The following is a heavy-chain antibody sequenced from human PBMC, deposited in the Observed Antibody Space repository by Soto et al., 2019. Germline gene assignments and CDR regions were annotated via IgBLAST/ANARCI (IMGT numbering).Heavy chain of an antibody. CDR2: INHSGST. Sequence: QVQLQQWGAGLLKPSETLSLTCAVYGGSFSGYYWSWIRQPPGKGLEGIGEINHSGSTNYNPSLTSRVAISVDTCKDQFSLKLSSVTAADTAVYYCARGHYDFWSGYERRWFDPWGQGTMVTVTS. CDR3: ARGHYDFWSGYERRWFDP. CDR1: GGSFSGYY. D-gene: IGHD3-3*01. J-gene: IGHJ5*02. V-gene: IGHV4-34*01.